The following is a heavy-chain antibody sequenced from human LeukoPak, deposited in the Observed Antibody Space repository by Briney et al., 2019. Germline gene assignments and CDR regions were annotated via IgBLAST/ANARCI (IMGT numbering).Heavy chain of an antibody. CDR1: GFTFSSYS. CDR2: ISSSSYYI. Sequence: GGSLRLXCAASGFTFSSYSMNWVRQAPGKGLEWVSSISSSSYYIYYADSVKGRFTISRDNAKNSLYLQMNSLRAEDTAVYYCARDRTGEPDYWGQGTLVTVSS. CDR3: ARDRTGEPDY. D-gene: IGHD7-27*01. V-gene: IGHV3-21*01. J-gene: IGHJ4*02.